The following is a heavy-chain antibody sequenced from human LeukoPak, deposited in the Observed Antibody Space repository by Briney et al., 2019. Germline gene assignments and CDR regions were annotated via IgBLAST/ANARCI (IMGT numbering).Heavy chain of an antibody. V-gene: IGHV4-59*01. CDR2: VFYTGRT. Sequence: GSLRLSCAASGFTFNNYAMSWVRQPPGKGLELIGYVFYTGRTNYRPSLKNRVTISLDTSKNQFSLRLSSVTAADTAVYYCARYGYYAYDYWGQGSLVTVSS. D-gene: IGHD3-3*01. CDR1: GFTFNNYA. J-gene: IGHJ4*02. CDR3: ARYGYYAYDY.